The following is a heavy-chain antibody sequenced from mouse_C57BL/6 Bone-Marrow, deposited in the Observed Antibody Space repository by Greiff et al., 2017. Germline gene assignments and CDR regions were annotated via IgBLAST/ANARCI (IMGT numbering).Heavy chain of an antibody. CDR2: IYPGDGDT. CDR1: GYAFSSSW. V-gene: IGHV1-82*01. J-gene: IGHJ3*01. Sequence: QVQLQQSGPELVKPGASVKISCKASGYAFSSSWMNWVKQRPGKGREWIGRIYPGDGDTKYNGKFKGKATLTAEKSSCTDYMQLSSLTSQDSAVYFCARGASYYYGSSGFAYCGQGTLVTVSA. D-gene: IGHD1-1*01. CDR3: ARGASYYYGSSGFAY.